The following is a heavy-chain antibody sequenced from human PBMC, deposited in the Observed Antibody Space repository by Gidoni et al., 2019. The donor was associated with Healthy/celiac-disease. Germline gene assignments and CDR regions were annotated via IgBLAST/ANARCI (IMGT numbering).Heavy chain of an antibody. CDR2: ISVSGGST. D-gene: IGHD2-15*01. CDR1: GFTFSSYA. J-gene: IGHJ4*02. CDR3: AKGGIVVVVAATHFDY. Sequence: EVQLLESGGGFVQPGGSLRLSCAASGFTFSSYAMSWVRQAPGKGLEWVSAISVSGGSTYYADSVKGRFTISRDNSKNTLYLQMNSLRAEDTAVYYCAKGGIVVVVAATHFDYWGQGTLVTVSS. V-gene: IGHV3-23*01.